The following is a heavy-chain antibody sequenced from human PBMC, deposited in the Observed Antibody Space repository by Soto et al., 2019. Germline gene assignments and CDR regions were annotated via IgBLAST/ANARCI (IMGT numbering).Heavy chain of an antibody. Sequence: GKGMEYVSGISRDGGHTYYANSVKGRFTISRDNYKNTVYLKMGSLRHEDMAVYYCASYSLGGGNRSAHYWGQGTLFT. J-gene: IGHJ4*02. CDR3: ASYSLGGGNRSAHY. D-gene: IGHD2-21*02. V-gene: IGHV3-64*01. CDR2: ISRDGGHT.